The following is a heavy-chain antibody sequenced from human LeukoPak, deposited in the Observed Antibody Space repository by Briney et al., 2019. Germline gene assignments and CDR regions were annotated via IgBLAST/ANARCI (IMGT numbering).Heavy chain of an antibody. CDR2: ISGSGGST. V-gene: IGHV3-23*01. Sequence: PGGSLRLSGAASGFTFSSYAMSWVRQAPGKGLEWVSAISGSGGSTYYADSVKGRFTISRDNSKNTLYLQMNSLRAEDTAVYYCAKDQAHSGSYYGYFDYWGQGTLVTVSS. D-gene: IGHD1-26*01. CDR1: GFTFSSYA. CDR3: AKDQAHSGSYYGYFDY. J-gene: IGHJ4*02.